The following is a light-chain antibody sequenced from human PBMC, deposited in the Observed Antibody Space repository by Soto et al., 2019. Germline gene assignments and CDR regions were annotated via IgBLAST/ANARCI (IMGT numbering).Light chain of an antibody. CDR2: AAS. J-gene: IGKJ3*01. V-gene: IGKV3-20*01. CDR3: QQYDGAPLT. CDR1: QSVDSNY. Sequence: EIVLTQSPGTLSLSPGEEATLSCRASQSVDSNYLAWYQQKPGQTPRLLIYAASTRDTGIPDRFNGSGSGTDFALTINRLEPEDFAVYYCQQYDGAPLTFGPGTKVDIK.